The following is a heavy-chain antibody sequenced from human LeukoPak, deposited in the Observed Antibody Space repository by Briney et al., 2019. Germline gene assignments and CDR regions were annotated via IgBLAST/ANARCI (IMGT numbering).Heavy chain of an antibody. CDR1: GFTFSSYA. CDR3: AKVPVGPAYSGYDYPFDY. J-gene: IGHJ4*02. CDR2: ISGSGGST. V-gene: IGHV3-23*01. D-gene: IGHD5-12*01. Sequence: GGSLRLSCAASGFTFSSYAMSWVRQAPGKGLEWVSAISGSGGSTYYADSVKGRFTISRDNSKNTLYLQMNSLRAEDTAVYYCAKVPVGPAYSGYDYPFDYWGQGTLVTASS.